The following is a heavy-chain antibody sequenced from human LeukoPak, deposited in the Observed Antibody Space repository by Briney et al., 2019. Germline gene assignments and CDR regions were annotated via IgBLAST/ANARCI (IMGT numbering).Heavy chain of an antibody. V-gene: IGHV3-30-3*01. J-gene: IGHJ4*02. D-gene: IGHD5-12*01. CDR2: QDGNNK. CDR1: GFTFSSYT. Sequence: GGSLSLSCAASGFTFSSYTFHWVRQAPGKGLEWVAVQDGNNKYYTDSVKGRFTISRDNSKNTLYLQMNSLRAEDTAVYYCARDDRGYSGYHFDHWGQGTLVTVSS. CDR3: ARDDRGYSGYHFDH.